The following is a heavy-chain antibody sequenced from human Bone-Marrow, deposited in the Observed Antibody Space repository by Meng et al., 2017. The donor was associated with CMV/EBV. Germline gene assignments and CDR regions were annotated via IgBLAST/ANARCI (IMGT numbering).Heavy chain of an antibody. CDR3: ARDRALERRGQPDY. J-gene: IGHJ4*02. V-gene: IGHV1-2*02. D-gene: IGHD1-1*01. CDR1: GYTFTGYY. Sequence: ASVKVSCKASGYTFTGYYMHWVRQAPGQGLEWMGWINPNSGGTNYAQKFQGRVTMTGDTSISTAYMELSRLRSDDTAVYYCARDRALERRGQPDYWGQGTLVTVSS. CDR2: INPNSGGT.